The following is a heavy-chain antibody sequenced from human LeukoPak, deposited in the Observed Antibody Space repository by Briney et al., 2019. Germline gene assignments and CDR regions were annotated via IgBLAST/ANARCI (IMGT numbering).Heavy chain of an antibody. CDR3: ARVPLYSSGWYAEIDY. V-gene: IGHV3-48*03. D-gene: IGHD6-19*01. J-gene: IGHJ4*02. CDR2: ISSSGSTI. Sequence: GGSLRLSCAASGFTFSSYEMNWVRQAPGKGLEWVSYISSSGSTIYYADSVKGRFTISRDNAKNSLYLQMISLRAEDTAVYYCARVPLYSSGWYAEIDYWGQGTLVTVSS. CDR1: GFTFSSYE.